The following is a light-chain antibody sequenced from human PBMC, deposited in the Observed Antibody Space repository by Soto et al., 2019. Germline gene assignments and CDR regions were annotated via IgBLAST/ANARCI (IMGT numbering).Light chain of an antibody. CDR1: SSDVGGYKY. J-gene: IGLJ1*01. V-gene: IGLV2-14*01. Sequence: QSALTQPASVSGSPGQSITISCTGTSSDVGGYKYVSWYQQHPGKAPKLMIYEVNNRPSGVSNRFSGSKSGNTASLTVSGLQAEDEADYYCSSFTSSSTLYVFGTGTKVTV. CDR3: SSFTSSSTLYV. CDR2: EVN.